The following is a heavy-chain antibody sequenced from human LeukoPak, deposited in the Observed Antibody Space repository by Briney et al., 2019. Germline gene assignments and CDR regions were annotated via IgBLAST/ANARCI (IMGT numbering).Heavy chain of an antibody. Sequence: PGGSLRLSCAASGFTFSSYAMTWVRQTPGKGLECVSSINSGGENTDYADSVKGRFTISRDNAKNSLYLQMNSLRAEDTAVYYCARGLSSGWYYGPDYWGQGTLVTVSS. V-gene: IGHV3-21*01. CDR1: GFTFSSYA. CDR2: INSGGENT. CDR3: ARGLSSGWYYGPDY. J-gene: IGHJ4*02. D-gene: IGHD6-19*01.